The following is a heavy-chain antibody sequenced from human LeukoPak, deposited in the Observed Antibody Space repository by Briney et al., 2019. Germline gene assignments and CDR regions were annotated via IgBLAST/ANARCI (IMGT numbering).Heavy chain of an antibody. CDR1: GFTFSSYA. CDR2: ISYDGSNK. V-gene: IGHV3-30-3*01. Sequence: RSGRSLRLSCAASGFTFSSYAMHWVRQAPGKGLEWVAVISYDGSNKYYADSVKGRFTISRDNSKNTLYLQMNSLRAEDTAVYYCARGACSSTSCFYYYYYMGVWGKGTTVTVSS. CDR3: ARGACSSTSCFYYYYYMGV. D-gene: IGHD2-2*01. J-gene: IGHJ6*03.